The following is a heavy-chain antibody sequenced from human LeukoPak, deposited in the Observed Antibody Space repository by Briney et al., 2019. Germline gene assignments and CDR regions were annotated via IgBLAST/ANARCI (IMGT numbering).Heavy chain of an antibody. D-gene: IGHD6-19*01. CDR2: ISAYNGNT. Sequence: ASVKVSCKASGYTFTSYGISWARQAPGQGLEWMGWISAYNGNTNYAQKLQGRVTMTTDTSTSTAYMELRSLRSDDTVVYYCARVLDKYSSGWYNWFDPWGQGTLVTASS. V-gene: IGHV1-18*01. CDR1: GYTFTSYG. CDR3: ARVLDKYSSGWYNWFDP. J-gene: IGHJ5*02.